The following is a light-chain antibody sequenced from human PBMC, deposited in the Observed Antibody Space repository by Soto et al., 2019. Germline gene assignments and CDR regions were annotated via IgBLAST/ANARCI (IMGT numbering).Light chain of an antibody. CDR1: QSVSNSY. CDR3: QQYDNSPFT. J-gene: IGKJ5*01. Sequence: EIVLTQSPGTLSLSPGERATLSCRASQSVSNSYLAWYQQKPGQAPRLLIYGASSRATGIADRFSGSGSGTDFTLTISRLEPEDFAVYYCQQYDNSPFTFGQGTRLEIK. CDR2: GAS. V-gene: IGKV3-20*01.